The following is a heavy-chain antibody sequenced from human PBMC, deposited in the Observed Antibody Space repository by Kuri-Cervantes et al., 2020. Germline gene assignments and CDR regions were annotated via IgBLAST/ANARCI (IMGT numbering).Heavy chain of an antibody. CDR1: GGSISSYY. CDR3: AGGHGWLGYCSGGSCYRNPRTFDY. J-gene: IGHJ4*02. V-gene: IGHV4-34*01. Sequence: GSLRLSCTVSGGSISSYYWSWIRQPPGKGLEWIGEINHSGSTNYNPSLKSRVTISVDTSKNQFSLKLSSVTAADTAVYYCAGGHGWLGYCSGGSCYRNPRTFDYWGQGALVTVSS. CDR2: INHSGST. D-gene: IGHD2-15*01.